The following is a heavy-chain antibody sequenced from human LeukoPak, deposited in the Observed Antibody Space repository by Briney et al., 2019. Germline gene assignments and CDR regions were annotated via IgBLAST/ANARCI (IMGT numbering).Heavy chain of an antibody. V-gene: IGHV4-39*01. Sequence: KPSETLSLTCTVFGGSISSSSYYWGWIRQPPGKGPEWIGSIYYSGNTYYNPSLKSRVTISADTSKNQFSLKLSSVTAADAAVYYCARHVDGYYYYGMDVWGQGTTVTVSS. J-gene: IGHJ6*02. CDR2: IYYSGNT. CDR1: GGSISSSSYY. CDR3: ARHVDGYYYYGMDV. D-gene: IGHD2-15*01.